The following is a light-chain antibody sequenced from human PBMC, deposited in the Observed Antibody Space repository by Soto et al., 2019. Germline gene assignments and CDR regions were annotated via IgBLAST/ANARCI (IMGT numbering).Light chain of an antibody. CDR2: ASS. CDR1: QSRGSNF. J-gene: IGKJ5*01. Sequence: EIVLTQSPGTLSLSPGERSTLSRKTSQSRGSNFLAWYQHKPGQAPRLLIYASSNRATGIPDRFSGSASGTDFTLTINRLEPEDFAVYYCQLYGISPHFGQGTRLEIK. V-gene: IGKV3-20*01. CDR3: QLYGISPH.